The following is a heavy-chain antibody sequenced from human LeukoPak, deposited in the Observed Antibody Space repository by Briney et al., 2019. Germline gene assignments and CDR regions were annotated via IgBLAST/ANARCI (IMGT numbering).Heavy chain of an antibody. CDR1: GFTFSSYA. CDR3: LGYCSGGNCYSGGY. CDR2: IIGIGGKA. V-gene: IGHV3-23*01. D-gene: IGHD2-15*01. Sequence: GRSLRLSCAASGFTFSSYAMSWVRQAPGKGLEWISAIIGIGGKAYYADSVKGRFTISRHNSKNTQSLQMNSLRAEDTAVYYCLGYCSGGNCYSGGYWGQGTLVTVSP. J-gene: IGHJ4*02.